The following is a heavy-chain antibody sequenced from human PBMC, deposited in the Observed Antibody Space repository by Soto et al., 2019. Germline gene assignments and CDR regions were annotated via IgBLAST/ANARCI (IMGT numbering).Heavy chain of an antibody. Sequence: GGSLRLSCAASGFTFSGSAMHWVRQASGKGLEWVGRIRSKANSYATAYAASVKGRFTISRDDSKNTAYLQMNSLKTEDTAVYYCTRLLGELLSWGQGTLVTVSS. J-gene: IGHJ4*02. CDR3: TRLLGELLS. CDR2: IRSKANSYAT. V-gene: IGHV3-73*01. D-gene: IGHD1-26*01. CDR1: GFTFSGSA.